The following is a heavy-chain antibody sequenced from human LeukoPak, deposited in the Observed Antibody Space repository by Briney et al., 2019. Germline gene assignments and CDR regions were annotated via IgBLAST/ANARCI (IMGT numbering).Heavy chain of an antibody. CDR2: IYTSGST. Sequence: PSETLSLTCSVSGDSIRSGTYYWSWLRQPAGKGLKWIGRIYTSGSTSYNPALKSRVTISVDTSKNQFSLKLTSVTAADTAVYYCARVVTSYYASGSSSSHLPYYSYYYMDVWGKGTTVTVSS. J-gene: IGHJ6*03. CDR1: GDSIRSGTYY. V-gene: IGHV4-61*02. CDR3: ARVVTSYYASGSSSSHLPYYSYYYMDV. D-gene: IGHD3-10*01.